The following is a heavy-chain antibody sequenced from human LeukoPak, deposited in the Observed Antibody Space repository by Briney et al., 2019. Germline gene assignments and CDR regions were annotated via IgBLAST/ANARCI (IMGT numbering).Heavy chain of an antibody. V-gene: IGHV1-69*01. J-gene: IGHJ5*02. D-gene: IGHD6-6*01. Sequence: SVNVSCKASGGTFSSYAISWVRQAPGQGLEWMGGIIPIFGTANYAQKFQGRVTITADESTSTAYMELSSLRSEDTAVYYCARGIAARPGWFDPWGQGTLVTVSS. CDR1: GGTFSSYA. CDR3: ARGIAARPGWFDP. CDR2: IIPIFGTA.